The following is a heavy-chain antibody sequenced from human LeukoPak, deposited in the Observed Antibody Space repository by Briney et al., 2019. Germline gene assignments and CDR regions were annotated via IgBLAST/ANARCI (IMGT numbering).Heavy chain of an antibody. J-gene: IGHJ4*02. CDR3: ARGLRMITFGGVISANRVDY. D-gene: IGHD3-16*02. CDR2: INAGNGNT. V-gene: IGHV1-3*01. CDR1: GYTFTSYA. Sequence: ASVKVSCKTSGYTFTSYAMHWVRQAPGQRLEWMGWINAGNGNTKYSQKFQGRVTMTRDTSISTAYMELSSLRSEDTAVYYCARGLRMITFGGVISANRVDYWGQGTLVTVSS.